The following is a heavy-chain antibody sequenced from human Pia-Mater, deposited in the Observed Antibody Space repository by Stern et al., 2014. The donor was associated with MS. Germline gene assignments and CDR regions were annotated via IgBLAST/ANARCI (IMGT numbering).Heavy chain of an antibody. CDR2: IIPIFGTA. J-gene: IGHJ4*02. CDR3: ARGYYYGSGSYSY. CDR1: RGTFSSYA. V-gene: IGHV1-69*01. Sequence: VQLVQSGAEVKKPGSSVKVSCKASRGTFSSYAISWVRQAPGQGLERIGGIIPIFGTANYAQKFQGRVTITADESTSTAYMELSSLRSEDTAVYYCARGYYYGSGSYSYWGQGTLVTVSS. D-gene: IGHD3-10*01.